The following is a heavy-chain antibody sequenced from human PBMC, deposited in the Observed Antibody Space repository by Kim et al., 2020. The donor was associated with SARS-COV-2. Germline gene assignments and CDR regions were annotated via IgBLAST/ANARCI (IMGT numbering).Heavy chain of an antibody. CDR3: ARPTSAICRSCAFDI. J-gene: IGHJ3*02. Sequence: GESLKISCKGSGYNFTSYWIDWVRQMPGKGLEWMGNISPGDSDTRYSPSFQGQVTISADKSISTAYLQWSSLKASDTAIYYCARPTSAICRSCAFDIWGQGTMVTVSS. CDR1: GYNFTSYW. CDR2: ISPGDSDT. V-gene: IGHV5-51*01. D-gene: IGHD1-26*01.